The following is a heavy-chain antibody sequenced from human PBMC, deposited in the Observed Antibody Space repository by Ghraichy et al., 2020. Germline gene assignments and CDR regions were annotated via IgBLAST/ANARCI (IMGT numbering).Heavy chain of an antibody. CDR1: GFTFSRYW. V-gene: IGHV3-7*01. D-gene: IGHD3-16*01. J-gene: IGHJ4*02. CDR3: ARETSHGDGGPDY. CDR2: IKVDGGEK. Sequence: GGSLRLSCAASGFTFSRYWMCWFRQAPGKGLEWVANIKVDGGEKYYVDSVEGRFTISRDNAKNSLYLQMNSLRGEDTALYYCARETSHGDGGPDYWGQGTLVTVSS.